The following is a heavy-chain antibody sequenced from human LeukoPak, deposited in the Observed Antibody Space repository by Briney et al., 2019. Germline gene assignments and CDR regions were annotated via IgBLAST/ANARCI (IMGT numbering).Heavy chain of an antibody. J-gene: IGHJ4*02. CDR3: ARDLYYYGSGNYVPGFPDY. CDR1: GFTFSIYE. Sequence: GGSLRLSCAASGFTFSIYEMNWVRQVPGKGLEWVSYISSSRSNTIYYADSVKGRFTISRDDAKNSLYLQMSSLRVEDTAVYYCARDLYYYGSGNYVPGFPDYWGQGTLVTVSS. V-gene: IGHV3-48*03. D-gene: IGHD3-10*01. CDR2: ISSSRSNTI.